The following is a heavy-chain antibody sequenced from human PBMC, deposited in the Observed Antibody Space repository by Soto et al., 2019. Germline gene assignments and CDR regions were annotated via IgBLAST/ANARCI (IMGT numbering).Heavy chain of an antibody. CDR2: ISASNGNP. V-gene: IGHV1-18*01. Sequence: QVQLVQSGGEVKKPGASVKVSCKASGYTFRRDGITWVRQAPGQGLEWMGWISASNGNPKYSQKLQGRLTLTTDSSTSTAYMELRSLRSDDTAVYYCARRMQVSYYYDSSGYSDPPYLDYWGQGTLVTVSS. CDR3: ARRMQVSYYYDSSGYSDPPYLDY. CDR1: GYTFRRDG. J-gene: IGHJ4*02. D-gene: IGHD3-22*01.